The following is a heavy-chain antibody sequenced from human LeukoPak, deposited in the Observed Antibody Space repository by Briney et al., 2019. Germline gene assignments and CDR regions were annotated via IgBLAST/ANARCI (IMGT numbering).Heavy chain of an antibody. D-gene: IGHD1-26*01. V-gene: IGHV3-23*01. CDR1: GFTFSSYA. CDR3: AKTMGATLFDY. J-gene: IGHJ4*02. Sequence: GGSLRLSCAASGFTFSSYAMSWVRQAPGKGLEWVSGISGSGGSTYYADSVKGRFTISRDNSKNTLYLQMNSLRAGDTAVYYCAKTMGATLFDYWGRGTLVTVSS. CDR2: ISGSGGST.